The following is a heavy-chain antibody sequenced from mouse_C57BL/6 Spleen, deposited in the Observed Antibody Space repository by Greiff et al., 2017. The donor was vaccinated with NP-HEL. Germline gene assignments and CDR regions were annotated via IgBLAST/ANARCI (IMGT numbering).Heavy chain of an antibody. CDR1: GYTFTSYW. CDR3: TREEITTVRGWYFDV. CDR2: IYPGNSDT. Sequence: EVQLQQSGTVLARPGASVKMSCKTSGYTFTSYWMHWVKQRPGQGLEWIGAIYPGNSDTSYNQKFKGKAKLTAVTSASTAYMELSSLTNEDSAVYYCTREEITTVRGWYFDVWGTGTTVTVSS. D-gene: IGHD1-1*01. V-gene: IGHV1-5*01. J-gene: IGHJ1*03.